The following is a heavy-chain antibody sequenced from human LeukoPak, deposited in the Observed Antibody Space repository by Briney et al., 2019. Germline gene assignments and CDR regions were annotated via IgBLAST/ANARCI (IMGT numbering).Heavy chain of an antibody. CDR1: GFTFSSYG. CDR3: AVAYDDPGDFDY. D-gene: IGHD3-3*01. Sequence: GGSLRLSCAASGFTFSSYGMHWVRQAPGKGLEWVAFIRYDGSNKYYADSVKGRFTISRDNSKNTLYLQMNSLRAEDTAIFYCAVAYDDPGDFDYWGQGTLVTVSS. J-gene: IGHJ4*02. V-gene: IGHV3-30*02. CDR2: IRYDGSNK.